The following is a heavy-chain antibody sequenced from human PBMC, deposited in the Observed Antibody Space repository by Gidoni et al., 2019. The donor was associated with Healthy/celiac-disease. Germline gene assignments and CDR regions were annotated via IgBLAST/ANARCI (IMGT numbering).Heavy chain of an antibody. Sequence: EVQLLESGGGLVQPGGSLSLSCAASGFIFSCYAMGWVRQAPGKGLAGVAGMSGSGGSTDYADSVKGRFTISRDNYKKTLYLQMNSLRAEDTAVYYCAKVKGYYGDEGGAFDIWGKGTMVTVSS. CDR3: AKVKGYYGDEGGAFDI. D-gene: IGHD4-17*01. V-gene: IGHV3-23*01. J-gene: IGHJ3*02. CDR1: GFIFSCYA. CDR2: MSGSGGST.